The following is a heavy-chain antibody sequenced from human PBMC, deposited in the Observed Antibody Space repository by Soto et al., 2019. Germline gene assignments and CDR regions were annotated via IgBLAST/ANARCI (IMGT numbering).Heavy chain of an antibody. Sequence: QLHLVQSGAEVKKPGASVKVSCTASGYTFTSFGVSWVRQVPVQGLEWMGWISGYNGDTDYAQKFQGRVTMTTDRYPSTAYMEVRSLRSDDTAVYYCARDKPQQIVGYNYYYGMDVWGQGNTVTVSS. V-gene: IGHV1-18*04. CDR1: GYTFTSFG. D-gene: IGHD6-6*01. CDR2: ISGYNGDT. J-gene: IGHJ6*02. CDR3: ARDKPQQIVGYNYYYGMDV.